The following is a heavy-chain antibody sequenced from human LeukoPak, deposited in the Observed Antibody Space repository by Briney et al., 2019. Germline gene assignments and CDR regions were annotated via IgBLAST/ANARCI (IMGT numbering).Heavy chain of an antibody. D-gene: IGHD2-2*01. CDR3: ARGDIVVVPAAASEGDYYYYYMDV. Sequence: SETLSLTCTVSGGSISSSSYYWSWIRQPAGKGLEWIGRIYTSGSTNYNPSLKSRVTMSVDTSKNQFSLKLSSVTAADTAVYYCARGDIVVVPAAASEGDYYYYYMDVWGKGTTVTISS. CDR1: GGSISSSSYY. J-gene: IGHJ6*03. CDR2: IYTSGST. V-gene: IGHV4-61*02.